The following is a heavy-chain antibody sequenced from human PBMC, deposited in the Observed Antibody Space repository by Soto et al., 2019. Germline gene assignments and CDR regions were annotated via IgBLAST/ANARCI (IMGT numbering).Heavy chain of an antibody. CDR2: INPGNGNT. Sequence: ASGKVSCKAPGYTFSIFAMHWVRQAPGQRPEWMGWINPGNGNTKYSQTFQGRVTITRDTSASTAYMELSSLRSEDTAVYYCARAVARGVKTIYYYYGLDVWGQGTTVTVSS. J-gene: IGHJ6*02. CDR1: GYTFSIFA. V-gene: IGHV1-3*01. CDR3: ARAVARGVKTIYYYYGLDV. D-gene: IGHD3-10*01.